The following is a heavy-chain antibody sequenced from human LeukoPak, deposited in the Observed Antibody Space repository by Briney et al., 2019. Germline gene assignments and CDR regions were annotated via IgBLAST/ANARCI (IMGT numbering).Heavy chain of an antibody. CDR1: GFTFSRYA. Sequence: GGSLRLSCAASGFTFSRYAMTWVRQAPGKGLEWVSAPSDSGASKYYADSVKGRFTISKDNSKNTLYLQMNSLRADDTAVYYCASSPPTGITVSYFDYWGQGTLVTVSS. CDR2: PSDSGASK. D-gene: IGHD4-17*01. CDR3: ASSPPTGITVSYFDY. J-gene: IGHJ4*02. V-gene: IGHV3-23*01.